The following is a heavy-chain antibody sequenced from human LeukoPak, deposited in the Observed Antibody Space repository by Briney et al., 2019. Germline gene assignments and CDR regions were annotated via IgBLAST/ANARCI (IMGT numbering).Heavy chain of an antibody. CDR2: ISWNSGSI. CDR3: AKDNHDILTGLFDY. D-gene: IGHD3-9*01. CDR1: GFTFDDYA. Sequence: GGSLRLSRAASGFTFDDYAMHWVRQAPGKGLEWVSGISWNSGSIGYADSVKGRFTISRDNAKNSLYLQMNSLRAEDMALYYCAKDNHDILTGLFDYWGQGTLVTVSS. V-gene: IGHV3-9*03. J-gene: IGHJ4*02.